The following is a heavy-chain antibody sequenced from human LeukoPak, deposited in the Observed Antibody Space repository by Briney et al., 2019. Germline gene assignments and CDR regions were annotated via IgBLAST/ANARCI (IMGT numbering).Heavy chain of an antibody. CDR3: ARAYSYDSGAYAHGY. V-gene: IGHV1-18*01. CDR2: ISAYNGHT. Sequence: ASVKVSCKASGYTFNSYGISWVRQAPGQGLEWMGWISAYNGHTNYAQKFQGRVTMTTDTSTTTAYMELRSLRSDDTAVYYCARAYSYDSGAYAHGYWGQGTLVTVSS. CDR1: GYTFNSYG. D-gene: IGHD3-22*01. J-gene: IGHJ4*02.